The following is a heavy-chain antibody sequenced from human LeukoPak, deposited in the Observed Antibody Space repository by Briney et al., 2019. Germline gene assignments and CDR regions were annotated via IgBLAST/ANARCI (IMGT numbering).Heavy chain of an antibody. CDR3: AKGGPFSTSSQKYFDP. CDR1: GFTLSSYE. J-gene: IGHJ5*02. Sequence: GGSLRLSCTVSGFTLSSYEMSWIRQAPGKGLEWVSSIDYDGGSGHYADSVKGRFTISRDNSNNTLFLHLNSLRDEDTAVFYCAKGGPFSTSSQKYFDPWGQGSLVIVS. D-gene: IGHD6-6*01. V-gene: IGHV3-23*01. CDR2: IDYDGGSG.